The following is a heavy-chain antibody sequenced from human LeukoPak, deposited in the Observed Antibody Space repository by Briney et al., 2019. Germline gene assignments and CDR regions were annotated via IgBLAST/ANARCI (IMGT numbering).Heavy chain of an antibody. CDR1: AYSISSGYY. J-gene: IGHJ4*02. Sequence: SETLSLTCSVSAYSISSGYYWGWIRQSPGKGLEWIGSVYHSGTTYFNPSLKSRVAISVDTSKNRFSLRMTSVTAADTAVYFCARAGETFDNWGRGTLVTVSS. CDR3: ARAGETFDN. CDR2: VYHSGTT. V-gene: IGHV4-38-2*02.